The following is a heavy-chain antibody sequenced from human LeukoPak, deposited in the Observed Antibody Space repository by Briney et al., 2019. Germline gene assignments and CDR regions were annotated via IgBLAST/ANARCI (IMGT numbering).Heavy chain of an antibody. CDR2: IYYSGST. Sequence: SETLSLTCTVSGGSISSYYWSWIRQPPGKGLEWIGYIYYSGSTNYNPSLKSRVAISVDTSKNQFSLKLSSVTAADTAVYYCARDLNSYGSAAFDIWGQGTMVTVSS. J-gene: IGHJ3*02. V-gene: IGHV4-59*01. CDR3: ARDLNSYGSAAFDI. CDR1: GGSISSYY. D-gene: IGHD5-18*01.